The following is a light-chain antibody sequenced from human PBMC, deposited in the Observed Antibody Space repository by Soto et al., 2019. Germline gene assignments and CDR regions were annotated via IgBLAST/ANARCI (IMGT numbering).Light chain of an antibody. CDR3: CSYTGRNIDGV. Sequence: QSVLTQPRSVSGSPGQSVTISCTGTSSDVGGYKYVSWYQQHPGKAPKFMIYDVSKRPSGVPDRFSGSKSGDTASLTISVLQAEDEAYYHCCSYTGRNIDGVFGGGTKVTVL. J-gene: IGLJ2*01. CDR1: SSDVGGYKY. CDR2: DVS. V-gene: IGLV2-11*01.